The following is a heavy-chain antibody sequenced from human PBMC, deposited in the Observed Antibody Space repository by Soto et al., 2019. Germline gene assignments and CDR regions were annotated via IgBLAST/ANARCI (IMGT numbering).Heavy chain of an antibody. J-gene: IGHJ6*02. Sequence: VGSLRLSCAASGFTFSSYDMHWVRQATGKGLEWVSAIGTAGDTYYPGSVKGRFTISRENAKNSLYLQMNSLRAEDTAVYYCARGKYSSGWYGGMDVWGQGTTVTVSS. CDR2: IGTAGDT. CDR3: ARGKYSSGWYGGMDV. CDR1: GFTFSSYD. V-gene: IGHV3-13*01. D-gene: IGHD6-19*01.